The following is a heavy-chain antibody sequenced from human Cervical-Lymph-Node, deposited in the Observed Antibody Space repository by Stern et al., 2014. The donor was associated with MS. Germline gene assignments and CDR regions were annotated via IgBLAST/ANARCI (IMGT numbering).Heavy chain of an antibody. CDR3: ARDRGLTHYFYGMDV. D-gene: IGHD3-10*01. CDR2: AAYDGRDQ. V-gene: IGHV3-30*03. Sequence: VQLVESGGGVVQPGKSLRLSCAASGFTFSDYGMHWVRQAPGKGLEWVALAAYDGRDQDYADSVKGRFTVSRDKSKNPVLLQMNGLRPGDTAVYFCARDRGLTHYFYGMDVWGQGTTVTVSS. J-gene: IGHJ6*02. CDR1: GFTFSDYG.